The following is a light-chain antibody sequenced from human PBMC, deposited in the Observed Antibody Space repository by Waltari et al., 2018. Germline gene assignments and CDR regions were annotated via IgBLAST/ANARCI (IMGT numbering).Light chain of an antibody. CDR3: CSYAGGITYV. V-gene: IGLV2-23*01. Sequence: SALSQPASVSGSPGQSIPISCAGTSSNVWSCDLVPWYQEHPGKAPKLIIFDATKRPSGVSDRFSGSKSGNTASLTISGLQPDDEADYSCCSYAGGITYVFGTGTRVTVL. J-gene: IGLJ1*01. CDR1: SSNVWSCDL. CDR2: DAT.